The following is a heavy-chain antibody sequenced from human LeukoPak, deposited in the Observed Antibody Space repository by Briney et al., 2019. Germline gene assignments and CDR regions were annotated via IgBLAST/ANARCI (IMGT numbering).Heavy chain of an antibody. Sequence: GGSVRLSCAASGFIFSSYSMNWVRQARGKGLEWVSSISSSSYIYYADSVKGRFTIYRDNAKNSLYLQMNSLGAEDTAVYYCARIGYSSSYWGQGTLVTVSS. CDR2: ISSSSYI. J-gene: IGHJ4*02. V-gene: IGHV3-21*01. D-gene: IGHD6-13*01. CDR3: ARIGYSSSY. CDR1: GFIFSSYS.